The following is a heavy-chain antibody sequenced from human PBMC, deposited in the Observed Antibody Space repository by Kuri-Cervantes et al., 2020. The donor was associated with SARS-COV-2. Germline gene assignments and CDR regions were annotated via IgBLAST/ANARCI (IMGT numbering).Heavy chain of an antibody. D-gene: IGHD6-13*01. CDR2: IWGDGSEK. CDR3: AKDHRYSSSWYGWFDY. V-gene: IGHV3-33*06. CDR1: GFSFSNFG. Sequence: GESLKISCKASGFSFSNFGMHWVRQAPGEGLQWVAVIWGDGSEKYYADSVEGRFTISRDNFRNTLYLEMSSLRAEDTAVYYCAKDHRYSSSWYGWFDYWGQGTLVTVSS. J-gene: IGHJ4*02.